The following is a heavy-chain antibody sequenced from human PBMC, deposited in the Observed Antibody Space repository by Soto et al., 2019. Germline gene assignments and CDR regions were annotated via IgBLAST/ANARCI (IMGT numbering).Heavy chain of an antibody. V-gene: IGHV3-23*01. CDR3: AKGKKSYYYYGMDV. Sequence: PGGSLRLSCAASGFTFSSYAMSWVRQSPGKGLEWVSAISGSGGSTYYADSVKGRFTISRDNSKNTLYLQMNSLRAEDTAVYYCAKGKKSYYYYGMDVWGQGTTVTVSS. CDR1: GFTFSSYA. J-gene: IGHJ6*02. CDR2: ISGSGGST.